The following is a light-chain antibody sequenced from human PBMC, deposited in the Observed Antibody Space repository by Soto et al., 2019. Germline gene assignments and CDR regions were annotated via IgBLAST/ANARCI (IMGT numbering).Light chain of an antibody. CDR2: DVT. J-gene: IGLJ1*01. Sequence: QSALTQPRLVSGSPGQSVAISCTGTSSDVGGYNYVSWYQQHPGKAPKLMIYDVTKRPSGVPDRFSASKSGNTASLTISGLQADDEADYYCCSLTTSHTYVFGSGTKVTVL. CDR1: SSDVGGYNY. CDR3: CSLTTSHTYV. V-gene: IGLV2-11*01.